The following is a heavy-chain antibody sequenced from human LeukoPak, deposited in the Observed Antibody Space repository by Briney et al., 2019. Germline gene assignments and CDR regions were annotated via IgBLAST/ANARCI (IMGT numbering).Heavy chain of an antibody. CDR3: AELGITMIGGV. D-gene: IGHD3-10*02. Sequence: GGSPRLSCAASGFTFSSYEMNWVRQAPGRGLEWVSYISSGSGARHFAESVRGRFTISRDNAKNSLYLQMSSLRAEDTAVYYCAELGITMIGGVWGKGTTVTISS. V-gene: IGHV3-48*03. J-gene: IGHJ6*04. CDR1: GFTFSSYE. CDR2: ISSGSGAR.